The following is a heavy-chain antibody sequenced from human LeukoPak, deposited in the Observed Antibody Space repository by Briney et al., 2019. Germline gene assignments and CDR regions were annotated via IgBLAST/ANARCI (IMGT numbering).Heavy chain of an antibody. Sequence: SETLSLTCTVSGGSISSSSYYLGWIRQPPGKGLEWIGSIYYSGSTYYNPSLKSRVTISVDTSKNQFSLKLSSVTAADTAVYYCARHEVVTLDAFDIWGQGTMVTVSS. CDR1: GGSISSSSYY. CDR3: ARHEVVTLDAFDI. D-gene: IGHD3-22*01. V-gene: IGHV4-39*01. J-gene: IGHJ3*02. CDR2: IYYSGST.